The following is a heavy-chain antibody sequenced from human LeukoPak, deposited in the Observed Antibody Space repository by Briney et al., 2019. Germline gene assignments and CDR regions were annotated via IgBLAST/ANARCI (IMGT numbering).Heavy chain of an antibody. Sequence: TSETLSLTCTVSGGSISSYYWSWIRQPPGKGLEWIGYIYYSGSTNYNPSLKSRVTISVDTSKNQFSLKLSSVTAADTAVYYCARAGLWFGELLGRFDPWGPGTLVTVSS. CDR3: ARAGLWFGELLGRFDP. CDR2: IYYSGST. D-gene: IGHD3-10*01. CDR1: GGSISSYY. V-gene: IGHV4-59*01. J-gene: IGHJ5*02.